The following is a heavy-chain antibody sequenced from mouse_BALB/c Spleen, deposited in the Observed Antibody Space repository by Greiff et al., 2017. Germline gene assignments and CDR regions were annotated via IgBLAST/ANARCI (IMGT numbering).Heavy chain of an antibody. CDR2: ISSGGGST. CDR1: GFAFSSYD. CDR3: ARLPYGNYPAWFAY. D-gene: IGHD2-1*01. J-gene: IGHJ3*01. Sequence: VQLKESGGGLVKPGGSLKLSCAASGFAFSSYDMSWVRQTPEKRLEWVAYISSGGGSTYYPDTVKGRFTISRDNAKNTLYLQMSSLKSEDTAMYYCARLPYGNYPAWFAYWGQGTLVTVSA. V-gene: IGHV5-12-1*01.